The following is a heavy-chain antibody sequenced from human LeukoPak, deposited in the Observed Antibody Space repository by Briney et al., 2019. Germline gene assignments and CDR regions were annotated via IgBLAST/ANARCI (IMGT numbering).Heavy chain of an antibody. CDR1: GFTFSSYA. Sequence: GGSLRLSCAASGFTFSSYAMTWVRQAPGKGLEWVSTISGSDGSTYYADSVKGRFTISRDNFKNTLYLQMNSLRAEDTAVYYCAKTRGPVAFNPDYWGQGTLVTVSS. V-gene: IGHV3-23*01. CDR2: ISGSDGST. J-gene: IGHJ4*02. CDR3: AKTRGPVAFNPDY. D-gene: IGHD5-12*01.